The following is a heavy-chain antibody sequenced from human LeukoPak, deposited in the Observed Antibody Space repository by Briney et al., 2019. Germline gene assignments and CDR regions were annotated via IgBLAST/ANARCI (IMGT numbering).Heavy chain of an antibody. Sequence: PGGSLRLSCAGSGFTLSSYAINWVRQAPGKGLEWVSSIDRAGRYIYYPDSVKGRFIISRDNAQDSLHLQMSSLRAEDTAVYYCARVPGSCTSASCHSYMDVWGKGTTVTVSS. CDR1: GFTLSSYA. V-gene: IGHV3-21*01. CDR2: IDRAGRYI. D-gene: IGHD2-2*03. CDR3: ARVPGSCTSASCHSYMDV. J-gene: IGHJ6*03.